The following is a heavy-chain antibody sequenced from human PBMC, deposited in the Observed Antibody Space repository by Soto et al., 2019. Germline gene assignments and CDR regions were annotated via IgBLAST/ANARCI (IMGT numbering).Heavy chain of an antibody. D-gene: IGHD3-10*01. J-gene: IGHJ4*02. V-gene: IGHV4-59*02. CDR3: ARGGDNSPWYYSL. Sequence: QVQLHESGPGLVKPSETLSLTCTVSGGSVNNNYWSWIRQAPGRGLEWIGYIFSSGRANYNPSLESRVTISVDTSKNQLSLKLTSVTAADTAVYYCARGGDNSPWYYSLWGQGTLLAVSS. CDR1: GGSVNNNY. CDR2: IFSSGRA.